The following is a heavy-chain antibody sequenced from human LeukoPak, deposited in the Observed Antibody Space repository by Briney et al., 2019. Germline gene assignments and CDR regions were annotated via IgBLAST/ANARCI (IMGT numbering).Heavy chain of an antibody. Sequence: GGTLRLSCAASGFTFSSYGMSWVRQAPGKGLEWVSAISGSGSTTYYADSVKGRFTISRDNSKNTLFLQMNSLTAEDTAIYSCARPRLEYCSGGSCFDAFDIWGQGTMVTVSS. J-gene: IGHJ3*02. V-gene: IGHV3-23*01. CDR1: GFTFSSYG. D-gene: IGHD2-15*01. CDR2: ISGSGSTT. CDR3: ARPRLEYCSGGSCFDAFDI.